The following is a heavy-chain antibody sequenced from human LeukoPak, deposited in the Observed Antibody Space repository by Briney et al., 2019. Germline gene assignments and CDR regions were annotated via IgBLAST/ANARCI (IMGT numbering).Heavy chain of an antibody. Sequence: GGSLRLSCAASGFTFSDYYMSWIRQAPGKGLEWVSYISSSGSTIYYADSVKGRFTISRDNAKNSLYLQMNSLRAEDTAVYYCARVERATVTRNLYFDYWGQGTLVTV. V-gene: IGHV3-11*04. CDR2: ISSSGSTI. D-gene: IGHD4-17*01. J-gene: IGHJ4*02. CDR3: ARVERATVTRNLYFDY. CDR1: GFTFSDYY.